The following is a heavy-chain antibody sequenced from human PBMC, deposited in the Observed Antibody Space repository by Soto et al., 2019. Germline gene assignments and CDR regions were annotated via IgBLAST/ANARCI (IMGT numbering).Heavy chain of an antibody. V-gene: IGHV1-18*01. Sequence: QVQLVQSGAEVKKPGASVKVSCKASGYTFTSYGISWVRQAPGQGLEWMGGNSAYNGNTNKAQKRQGRDTMTTDTSTDTADMALRSRRSDGTAVYYFSSDREEQGGDAFCIWGQGTMVT. CDR1: GYTFTSYG. CDR2: NSAYNGNT. D-gene: IGHD1-1*01. J-gene: IGHJ3*02. CDR3: SSDREEQGGDAFCI.